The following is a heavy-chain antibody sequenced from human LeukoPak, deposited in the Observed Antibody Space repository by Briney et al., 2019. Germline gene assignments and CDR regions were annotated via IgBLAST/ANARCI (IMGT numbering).Heavy chain of an antibody. J-gene: IGHJ4*02. CDR3: ARARNGTLKY. V-gene: IGHV3-30*01. Sequence: GGSLRLSCAASGFTFSHYAMHWVRQAPGKGLEWVAVISYDGSHQYSADCVKGRLTISRDNSRHTLYLQMNSLRPEDTAVYYCARARNGTLKYWGQGTLVTVSS. CDR2: ISYDGSHQ. CDR1: GFTFSHYA. D-gene: IGHD1-26*01.